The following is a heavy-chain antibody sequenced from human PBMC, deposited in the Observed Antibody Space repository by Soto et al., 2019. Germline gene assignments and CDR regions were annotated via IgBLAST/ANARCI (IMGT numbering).Heavy chain of an antibody. J-gene: IGHJ4*02. D-gene: IGHD2-15*01. CDR2: IWYGGSNK. CDR1: GFTFSSYG. CDR3: ARWAGGVESYFDY. Sequence: GGSLRLSCAASGFTFSSYGMHWVRQAPGKGLEWVAVIWYGGSNKYYADSVKGRFTISRDNSKNTLYLQMNSLRAEDTAVYYCARWAGGVESYFDYWGQGTLVTVSS. V-gene: IGHV3-33*01.